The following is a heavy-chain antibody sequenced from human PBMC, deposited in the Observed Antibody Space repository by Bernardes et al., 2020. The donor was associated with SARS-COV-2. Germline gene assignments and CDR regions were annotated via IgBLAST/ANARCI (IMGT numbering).Heavy chain of an antibody. D-gene: IGHD4-17*01. V-gene: IGHV3-23*01. CDR2: ISGSGGST. J-gene: IGHJ4*02. Sequence: GGSLRLSCAASGFTFSSYAMSWVRQAPGKGLEWVSAISGSGGSTYYADSVKGRFTISRDNSKNTLYLQMNSLRAEDTAVYYCAKDQRADYGGNSDYWGQGTLVTVSS. CDR3: AKDQRADYGGNSDY. CDR1: GFTFSSYA.